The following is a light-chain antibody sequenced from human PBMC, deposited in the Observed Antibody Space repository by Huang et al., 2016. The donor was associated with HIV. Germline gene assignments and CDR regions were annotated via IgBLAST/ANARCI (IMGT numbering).Light chain of an antibody. CDR1: QAISNS. CDR3: QQYFSTPYT. V-gene: IGKV1-NL1*01. CDR2: VAS. J-gene: IGKJ2*01. Sequence: DIQMTQSPSSLSASVGDRVTISCRASQAISNSLAWYLQKPGKAPKLLLSVASRLQSGVPSRFSGSGSGADYTLTISSLQPEDFATYYCQQYFSTPYTFGQGTKVEIK.